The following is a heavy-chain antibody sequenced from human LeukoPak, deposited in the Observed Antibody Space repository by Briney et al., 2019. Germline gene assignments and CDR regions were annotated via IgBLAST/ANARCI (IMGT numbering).Heavy chain of an antibody. CDR2: IYYSGST. CDR3: ASGILVGAADY. Sequence: SETLSLTCTISGGSISSYYWSWIRQPPGKGLEWIGYIYYSGSTNYNPSLKSRVTISVDTSKNQFSLKLSSVTAADTAVYYCASGILVGAADYWGQGTLVTVSS. CDR1: GGSISSYY. J-gene: IGHJ4*02. D-gene: IGHD1-26*01. V-gene: IGHV4-59*01.